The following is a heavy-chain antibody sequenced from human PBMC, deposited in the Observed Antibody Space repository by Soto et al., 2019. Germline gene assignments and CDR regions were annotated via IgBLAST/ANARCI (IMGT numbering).Heavy chain of an antibody. Sequence: GGSLRLSCVASGFTFNSYAMHWVRQAPGKGLEWVSVITGGSDIIYYTDSVKGRFIISRDNSKNTLYLQMNSLRAEDTAVYYCAKRLPCVTGVCYGLGYWGQGTLVTVSS. J-gene: IGHJ4*02. CDR3: AKRLPCVTGVCYGLGY. CDR1: GFTFNSYA. CDR2: ITGGSDII. V-gene: IGHV3-23*01. D-gene: IGHD2-8*01.